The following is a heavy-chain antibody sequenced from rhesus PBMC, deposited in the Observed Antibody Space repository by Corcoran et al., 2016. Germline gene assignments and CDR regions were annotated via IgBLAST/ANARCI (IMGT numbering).Heavy chain of an antibody. CDR3: ARVYSYSNLPYYFDY. CDR2: ISGSSGSP. V-gene: IGHV4-165*01. D-gene: IGHD4-23*01. CDR1: GGSFSGYY. Sequence: QVQLQESGPGLVKPSETLSLTCTVSGGSFSGYYWGWIRQPPGKGLEWIGYISGSSGSPPSNPSPSIRVTISTDTSKNQFSLKLSSVTAADTAVYYCARVYSYSNLPYYFDYWGQGVLVTVSS. J-gene: IGHJ4*01.